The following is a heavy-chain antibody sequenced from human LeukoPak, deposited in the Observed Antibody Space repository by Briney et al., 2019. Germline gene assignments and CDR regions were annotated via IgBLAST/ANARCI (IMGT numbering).Heavy chain of an antibody. CDR1: GGSISSSSYY. J-gene: IGHJ4*02. D-gene: IGHD4-11*01. CDR3: ARPKYSNPQYFDY. V-gene: IGHV4-39*01. Sequence: SETLSLTCTVSGGSISSSSYYWGWIRQPPGKGLEWIGSIYYSGSTYYNPSLKSRVTISVDTSKNQFSLKLSSVTAADTAVYYCARPKYSNPQYFDYWGQGTLVTVSS. CDR2: IYYSGST.